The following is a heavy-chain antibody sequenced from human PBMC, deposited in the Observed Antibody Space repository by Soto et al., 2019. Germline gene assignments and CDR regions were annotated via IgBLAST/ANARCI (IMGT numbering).Heavy chain of an antibody. J-gene: IGHJ3*02. D-gene: IGHD3-16*01. V-gene: IGHV4-39*01. CDR3: ARTGILITFGVGAFDI. CDR2: IYYSGST. Sequence: SETLSLTCTVSGGSISSSSYYWGWLRQPPGKGLEWIGSIYYSGSTYYNPSLKSRVTISVDTSKNQFSLKLSSVTAADTAVYYCARTGILITFGVGAFDIWGQGTMVTVSS. CDR1: GGSISSSSYY.